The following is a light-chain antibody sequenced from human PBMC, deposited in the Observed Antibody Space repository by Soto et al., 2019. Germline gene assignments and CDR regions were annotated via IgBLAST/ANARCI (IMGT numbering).Light chain of an antibody. V-gene: IGKV3-20*01. J-gene: IGKJ1*01. CDR3: QQHNSYPWT. CDR2: GAS. CDR1: QSLSSSD. Sequence: EIVLTQSPGTLSLSPGEIATLSFSASQSLSSSDLAWYQQKPGQAPRLLIYGASSRASGIPDRFSGSGSGTDFTLTINRLEPEDFATYYCQQHNSYPWTFGQRTKVDIK.